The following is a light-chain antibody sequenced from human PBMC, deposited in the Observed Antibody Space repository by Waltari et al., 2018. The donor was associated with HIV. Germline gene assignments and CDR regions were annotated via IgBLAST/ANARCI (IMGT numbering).Light chain of an antibody. J-gene: IGLJ1*01. V-gene: IGLV1-47*01. CDR2: RNN. CDR1: SSNIGSKY. Sequence: QSLLTQPPSASGTPGQRVIISCSGSSSNIGSKYVYWYQQLPGTAPKLLIYRNNQRPSGVPDRFSGSKSGTSASLAISGLRSEDEADYYCAAWDDSLSVVYVFGTGTKVTVL. CDR3: AAWDDSLSVVYV.